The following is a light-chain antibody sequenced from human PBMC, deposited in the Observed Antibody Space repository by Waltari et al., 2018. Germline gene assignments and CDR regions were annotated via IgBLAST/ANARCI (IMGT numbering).Light chain of an antibody. Sequence: QSVLTQPPSISAAPGQKVTISCSGSSSNIGNNYVSWFQQLPGTAPKLLIYENNKRPSGIPDRFSGSKSGTSATLAITGLQTGDEAHYYCGTWDSGPNNGVFGGGTKVTVL. CDR1: SSNIGNNY. V-gene: IGLV1-51*01. J-gene: IGLJ3*02. CDR3: GTWDSGPNNGV. CDR2: ENN.